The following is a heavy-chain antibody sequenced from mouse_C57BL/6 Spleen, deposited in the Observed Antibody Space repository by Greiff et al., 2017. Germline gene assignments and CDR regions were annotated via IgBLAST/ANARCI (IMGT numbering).Heavy chain of an antibody. CDR3: ARGGNHGYYAMDY. CDR1: GYTFTSYG. CDR2: IYPSDSET. V-gene: IGHV1-61*01. J-gene: IGHJ4*01. D-gene: IGHD1-1*02. Sequence: QVQLQQPGAELVRPGSSVKLSCKASGYTFTSYGMGWVKQRPGQGLEWIGNIYPSDSETHYNQKFKDKATLTVDKSSSTAYMQLSSLTSEDSAVYYCARGGNHGYYAMDYWGQGTSVTVSS.